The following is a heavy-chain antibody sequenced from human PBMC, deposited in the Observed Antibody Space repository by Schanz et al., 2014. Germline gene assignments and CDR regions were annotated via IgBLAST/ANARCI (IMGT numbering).Heavy chain of an antibody. V-gene: IGHV3-11*06. D-gene: IGHD3-3*01. CDR2: IGGSGSFP. CDR3: ARVITSLDY. J-gene: IGHJ4*02. Sequence: VQLVESGGGLVQPGGSLRLSCVASGFQFSDYFMTWVRQAPGKGLEWLSSIGGSGSFPTYADSVKGRFTISRDNAKTSLYLQMNSLRAEDTAVYYCARVITSLDYWGQGILVTVSS. CDR1: GFQFSDYF.